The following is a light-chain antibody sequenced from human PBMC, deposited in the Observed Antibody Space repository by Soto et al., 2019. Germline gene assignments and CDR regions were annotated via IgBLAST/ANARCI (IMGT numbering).Light chain of an antibody. CDR1: QSISSY. Sequence: DIQMTQSPSSLSASVGDRVTITCRASQSISSYLNWYQQKPGKAPKLLIYAASSLQSGVPSRFSGSRSGPDFTLTISSLQPEDFATYYCQQSYSSPPTFVHGTKVDIK. CDR2: AAS. CDR3: QQSYSSPPT. V-gene: IGKV1-39*01. J-gene: IGKJ1*01.